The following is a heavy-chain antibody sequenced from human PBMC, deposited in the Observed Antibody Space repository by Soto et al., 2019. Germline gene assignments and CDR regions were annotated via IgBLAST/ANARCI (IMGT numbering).Heavy chain of an antibody. Sequence: GASVKVSCKASGYTFTSYGISWVRQAPGQGLEWMGWISAYNGNTTYAQKLQGRVTMTTDTSTSTAYMELRSLRSDDTAVYYCARDPWVAAAGTPAEYFQHWGQGTLVTVSS. CDR2: ISAYNGNT. D-gene: IGHD6-13*01. CDR1: GYTFTSYG. J-gene: IGHJ1*01. CDR3: ARDPWVAAAGTPAEYFQH. V-gene: IGHV1-18*01.